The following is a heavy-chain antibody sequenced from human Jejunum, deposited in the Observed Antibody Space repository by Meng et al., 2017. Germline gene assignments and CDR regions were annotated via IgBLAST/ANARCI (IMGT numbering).Heavy chain of an antibody. CDR3: ARDMPYSSGSFDY. CDR1: GFTFVSYA. Sequence: ASVKVSCKASGFTFVSYAIYWVRQAPGQGLEWMGWITAGNGNTKYSQKFQGRVTITRDTSASTAYMGLSSLRSEDTAVYYCARDMPYSSGSFDYWGQGTLVTVSS. V-gene: IGHV1-3*01. J-gene: IGHJ4*02. CDR2: ITAGNGNT. D-gene: IGHD3-10*01.